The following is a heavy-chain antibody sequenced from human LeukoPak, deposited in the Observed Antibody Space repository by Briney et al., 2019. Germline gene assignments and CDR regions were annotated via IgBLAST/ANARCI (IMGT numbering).Heavy chain of an antibody. J-gene: IGHJ4*02. CDR3: AGDPDYDILTGYSYYFDY. Sequence: GGSLRLSCAASGFTFSSYGMHWVRQAPGKGLEWVAVIWYDGSNKYYADSVKGRFTISRDNSKNTLYLQMNSLRAEDTAVYYCAGDPDYDILTGYSYYFDYWGQGTLVTVSS. CDR2: IWYDGSNK. D-gene: IGHD3-9*01. V-gene: IGHV3-33*01. CDR1: GFTFSSYG.